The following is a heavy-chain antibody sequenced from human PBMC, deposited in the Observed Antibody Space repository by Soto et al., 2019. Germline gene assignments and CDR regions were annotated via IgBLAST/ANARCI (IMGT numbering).Heavy chain of an antibody. Sequence: ASVKFSCKASGYTFTNHDVIWVRQATGQGLEWMGWMNPGSGDTVYAQKFQGRVTMTRDISIATAYMELSSLRSDDTAIYYCATMATFGSLNWFDPWGQGTLVSVSS. J-gene: IGHJ5*02. CDR1: GYTFTNHD. D-gene: IGHD3-10*01. V-gene: IGHV1-8*01. CDR2: MNPGSGDT. CDR3: ATMATFGSLNWFDP.